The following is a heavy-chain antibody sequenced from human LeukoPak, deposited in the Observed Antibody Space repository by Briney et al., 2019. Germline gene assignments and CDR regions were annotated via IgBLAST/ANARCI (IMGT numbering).Heavy chain of an antibody. D-gene: IGHD3-9*01. J-gene: IGHJ5*02. CDR3: AREQNGGSYYDILTGYLYWFDP. CDR1: GYTFTSYA. Sequence: ASVKVSRKASGYTFTSYAVHWVRQAPGQRLEWMGWINAGNGNTKYSQKFQGRVTITRDTSASTAYMELSSLRSEDTAVYYCAREQNGGSYYDILTGYLYWFDPWGQGTLVTVSS. CDR2: INAGNGNT. V-gene: IGHV1-3*01.